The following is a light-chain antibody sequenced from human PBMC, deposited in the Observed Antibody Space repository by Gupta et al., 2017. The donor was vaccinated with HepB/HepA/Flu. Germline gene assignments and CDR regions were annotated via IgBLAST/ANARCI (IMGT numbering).Light chain of an antibody. CDR2: YDS. V-gene: IGLV3-21*04. CDR3: QVWDSSSDNPTV. J-gene: IGLJ3*02. Sequence: SYVLTQPPSVSVAPGKTARITCGGNNIGSKSVHWYQQKPGQAPVLVIYYDSDRPSGIPERFSGSNSGNTATLTISRVDAGEEADYYCQVWDSSSDNPTVFGGGTKLTVL. CDR1: NIGSKS.